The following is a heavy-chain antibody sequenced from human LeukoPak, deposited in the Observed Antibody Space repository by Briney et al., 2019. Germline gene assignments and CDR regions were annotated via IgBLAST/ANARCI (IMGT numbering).Heavy chain of an antibody. Sequence: GGSLRLSCAASGFTFSNYAMHWVRQAPGKRLEYVSAISSNGGSTYYANSVKGRFTISRDKSKNTVYLKMGSLRAEDMAVYFCARERPCAYWGQGTLVTVSS. CDR3: ARERPCAY. J-gene: IGHJ4*02. CDR1: GFTFSNYA. V-gene: IGHV3-64*01. CDR2: ISSNGGST. D-gene: IGHD6-6*01.